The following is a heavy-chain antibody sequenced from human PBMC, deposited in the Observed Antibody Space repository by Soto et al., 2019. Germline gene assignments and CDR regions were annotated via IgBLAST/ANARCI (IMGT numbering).Heavy chain of an antibody. CDR1: GDSINNYY. CDR3: ARQGSGSYNAFDI. CDR2: IYYSGST. Sequence: SETLSLTCTVSGDSINNYYWSWIRQPPGKGLEWIGTIYYSGSTYYNPSLKSRVTISVDTSKNQFSLKLSSVTAADTAVYYCARQGSGSYNAFDIWGQGTVVTVSS. D-gene: IGHD1-26*01. V-gene: IGHV4-59*04. J-gene: IGHJ3*02.